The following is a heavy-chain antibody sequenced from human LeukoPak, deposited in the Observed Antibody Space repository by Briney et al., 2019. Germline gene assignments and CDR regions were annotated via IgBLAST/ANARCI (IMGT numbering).Heavy chain of an antibody. V-gene: IGHV1-2*02. CDR3: AXXXDILGWGYYYMDV. J-gene: IGHJ6*03. Sequence: ASVKVSCKASGYTFTGYYMHWVRQAPGQGLEWMGWINPDSGGTNYAQRFQGRVTMTRDTSISTAYMELRRLRSDDTAVYYCAXXXDILGWGYYYMDVWGKGSTVTISS. D-gene: IGHD3-9*01. CDR1: GYTFTGYY. CDR2: INPDSGGT.